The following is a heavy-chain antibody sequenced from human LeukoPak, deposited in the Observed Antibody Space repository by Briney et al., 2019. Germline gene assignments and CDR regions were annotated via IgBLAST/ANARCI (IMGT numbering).Heavy chain of an antibody. CDR3: AKLGGDYGVY. D-gene: IGHD4-17*01. CDR2: ITGSGSTT. Sequence: GGSLRLSCAASGFTFSSYAMSWVRQAPGKGLEWVSVITGSGSTTNHADSVKGRFTISRDNSKNTLYLQMNGLRAEDTAVYYCAKLGGDYGVYWGQGTLVTVSS. J-gene: IGHJ4*02. V-gene: IGHV3-23*01. CDR1: GFTFSSYA.